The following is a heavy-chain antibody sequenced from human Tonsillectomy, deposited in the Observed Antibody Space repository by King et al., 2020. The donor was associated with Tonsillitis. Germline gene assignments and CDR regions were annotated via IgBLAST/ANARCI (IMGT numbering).Heavy chain of an antibody. CDR1: GYSITSGYY. J-gene: IGHJ6*02. V-gene: IGHV4-38-2*01. CDR2: IYHSGST. D-gene: IGHD5-12*01. CDR3: ARGGYSGDYFYYGMDV. Sequence: QLQESGPGLVKPSETLSLTCGVSGYSITSGYYWGWIRQPPGKGLEWIGSIYHSGSTDYNPSLKSRVTIAVDTSKNQFSLKLRPVTAADTAVYYCARGGYSGDYFYYGMDVWGQGTTVTVSS.